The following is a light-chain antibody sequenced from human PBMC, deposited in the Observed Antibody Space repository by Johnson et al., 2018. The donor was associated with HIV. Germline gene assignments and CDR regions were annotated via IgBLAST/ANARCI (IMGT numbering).Light chain of an antibody. J-gene: IGLJ1*01. CDR2: DNS. Sequence: QSVLTQPPSVSAAPGQKVTISCSGNRSNIGDNFVSWYQHLPGTAPKLLVYDNSKRPSGIPDRFSATKSGTSATLGIPGLQTGDDADYYCGTWDSSLSGYVFGTGTKVTVL. V-gene: IGLV1-51*01. CDR1: RSNIGDNF. CDR3: GTWDSSLSGYV.